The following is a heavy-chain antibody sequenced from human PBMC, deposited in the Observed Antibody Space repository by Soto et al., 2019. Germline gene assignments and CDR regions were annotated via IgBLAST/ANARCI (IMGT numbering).Heavy chain of an antibody. CDR1: GGSISSSSYY. Sequence: LSLTCTVSGGSISSSSYYWGWIRQPPGKGLEWIGGIYYSGSTYYNPSLKSRVTISVDTSKNQFSLKLSSVTAADTAVYYCARHFRGSGAYYMDVWGKGTTVTVSS. CDR3: ARHFRGSGAYYMDV. D-gene: IGHD3-10*01. V-gene: IGHV4-39*01. CDR2: IYYSGST. J-gene: IGHJ6*03.